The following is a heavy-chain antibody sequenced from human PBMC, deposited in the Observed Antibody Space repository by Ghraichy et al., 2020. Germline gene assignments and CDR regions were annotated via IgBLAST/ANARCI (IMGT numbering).Heavy chain of an antibody. CDR1: DYPFSIFG. J-gene: IGHJ4*02. D-gene: IGHD1-26*01. CDR3: ARAGATVTKFFDY. V-gene: IGHV1-18*01. Sequence: ASVKVSCKASDYPFSIFGVSWVRQAPGQGLEWMGWISASNGDTNYAQNFQGRVTMTTDTSTSTAYMELRSLKSDDTAVYYCARAGATVTKFFDYWGQGTLVTVSS. CDR2: ISASNGDT.